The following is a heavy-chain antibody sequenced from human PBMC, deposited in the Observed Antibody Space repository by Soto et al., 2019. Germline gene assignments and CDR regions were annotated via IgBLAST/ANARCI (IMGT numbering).Heavy chain of an antibody. D-gene: IGHD2-8*01. CDR1: GFAFSGYW. V-gene: IGHV3-7*05. CDR3: ALPTSNWVL. Sequence: EVQLVESGGGLVQPGGSLRLSCAASGFAFSGYWMNWVRQAPGKGLEWVANIKQDGSEKNYVDSVKGRFTISRDNAKNSLYRQMNSLRAEARAVYYCALPTSNWVLWGRGTRVTVPS. CDR2: IKQDGSEK. J-gene: IGHJ2*01.